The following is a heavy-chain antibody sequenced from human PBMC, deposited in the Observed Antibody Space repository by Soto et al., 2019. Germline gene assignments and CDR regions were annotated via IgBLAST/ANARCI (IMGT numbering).Heavy chain of an antibody. V-gene: IGHV1-69*12. D-gene: IGHD2-2*01. CDR3: ARGEYCISTSCYFRPPH. CDR1: GGTFSGYA. CDR2: IIPIFGTA. J-gene: IGHJ4*02. Sequence: QVQLVQSGAEVKKPGSSVKVSCKASGGTFSGYAISWVRQAPGQGLEWMGGIIPIFGTANYAQKFQGRVTITADESTSTAYMELSSLRSEDTAVYYCARGEYCISTSCYFRPPHWGQGTLVTVSS.